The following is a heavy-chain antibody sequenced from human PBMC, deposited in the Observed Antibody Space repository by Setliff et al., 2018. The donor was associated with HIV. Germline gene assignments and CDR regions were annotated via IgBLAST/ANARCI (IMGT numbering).Heavy chain of an antibody. D-gene: IGHD2-21*01. J-gene: IGHJ3*02. CDR1: GGPMSSGNNY. V-gene: IGHV4-30-4*08. Sequence: PSETLSLTCTVSGGPMSSGNNYWSWIRQPPGKGLEWIAYIYYSGNTYYNPSLKGRATISVDTSKNQFSLKLNSVTVADTAVYYCARDPAVASREVAFDIWGQGTMVTVSS. CDR2: IYYSGNT. CDR3: ARDPAVASREVAFDI.